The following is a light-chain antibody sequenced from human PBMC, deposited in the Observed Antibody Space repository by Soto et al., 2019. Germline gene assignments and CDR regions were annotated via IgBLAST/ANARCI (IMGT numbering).Light chain of an antibody. CDR2: EVT. V-gene: IGLV2-8*01. J-gene: IGLJ2*01. CDR3: SSYAGSNTLV. Sequence: QSALTQPPSASGSPGQSVTISCAGSGSDIAVYDFVSWYQQHPGTAPKLIIYEVTKRPSGVPDRFSGSKSASTASLTVSGLQDEDEADYYCSSYAGSNTLVFGGGTQLTVL. CDR1: GSDIAVYDF.